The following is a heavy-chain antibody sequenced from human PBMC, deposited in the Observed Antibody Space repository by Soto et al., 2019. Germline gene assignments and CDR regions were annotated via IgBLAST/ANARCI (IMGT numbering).Heavy chain of an antibody. J-gene: IGHJ3*02. CDR1: GFTFSDHY. CDR2: TRNKANSYTS. CDR3: ARGGSGFDAFDI. Sequence: GESLKISCAASGFTFSDHYMDWVRQAPGKGLEWVGRTRNKANSYTSEYAASVKGRFTISRDDSKKSLYLQMNSLKTEDTAVYYCARGGSGFDAFDIWGQGTMGTVSS. D-gene: IGHD3-10*01. V-gene: IGHV3-72*01.